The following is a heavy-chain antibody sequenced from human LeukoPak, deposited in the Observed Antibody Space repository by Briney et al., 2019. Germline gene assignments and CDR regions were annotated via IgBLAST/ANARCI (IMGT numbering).Heavy chain of an antibody. V-gene: IGHV4-4*07. CDR3: ARAHRYYYDSSGYGPHYFYY. J-gene: IGHJ4*02. CDR1: GGSISSYY. Sequence: SETLSLTCTVSGGSISSYYWSWIRQPAGKGLEWIGRIYTSGSTNYNPSLKSRVTMSVDTSKNQFSLKLSSVTAADTAVYYCARAHRYYYDSSGYGPHYFYYWGQGTLVTVSS. D-gene: IGHD3-22*01. CDR2: IYTSGST.